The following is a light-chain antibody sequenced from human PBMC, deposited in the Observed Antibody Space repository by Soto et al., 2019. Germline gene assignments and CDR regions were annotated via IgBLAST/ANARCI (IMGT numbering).Light chain of an antibody. J-gene: IGLJ1*01. Sequence: QSVLTQPPSVSGAPGQRVTISCTGSSSNIGAGYDVHWYQQLPGTAPKLLIYGNNNRPSGVPDRFSGSKSGTSASLAITGLQAEDEADYYCQSHDISVGDSFLFRTGTKLTVL. CDR1: SSNIGAGYD. CDR3: QSHDISVGDSFL. V-gene: IGLV1-40*01. CDR2: GNN.